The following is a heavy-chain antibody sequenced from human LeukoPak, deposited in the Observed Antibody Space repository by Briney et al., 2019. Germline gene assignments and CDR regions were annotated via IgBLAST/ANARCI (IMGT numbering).Heavy chain of an antibody. CDR3: ARGTYDYIWGSYRLGYFDY. D-gene: IGHD3-16*02. CDR2: IYYSGST. V-gene: IGHV4-59*01. J-gene: IGHJ4*02. CDR1: GGSISSYY. Sequence: SETLSLTCTVSGGSISSYYWSWLRQPPGKGLEWIGYIYYSGSTNYNPSLKSRVTISVDTSKNQFSLKLSSVTAADTAVYYCARGTYDYIWGSYRLGYFDYWGQGTLVTVSS.